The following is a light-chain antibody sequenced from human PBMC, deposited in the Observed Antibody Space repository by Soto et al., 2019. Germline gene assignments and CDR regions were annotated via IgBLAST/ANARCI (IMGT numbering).Light chain of an antibody. Sequence: QSVLTQSPSASASLGASVKLTCTLTSGHSSYAIAWHQQQPEKGPRFLLRVNSDGSHSKGDGIPDRFSGSSSGAARYLTISSLQPEDEADYYCQTGGTGIAVFGGGTQLTVL. CDR2: VNSDGSH. CDR3: QTGGTGIAV. CDR1: SGHSSYA. V-gene: IGLV4-69*02. J-gene: IGLJ7*01.